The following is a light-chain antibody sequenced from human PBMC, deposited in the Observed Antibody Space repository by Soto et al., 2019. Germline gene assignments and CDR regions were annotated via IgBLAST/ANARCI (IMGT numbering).Light chain of an antibody. CDR3: QQRSNWPPS. CDR1: QSLSTY. CDR2: DAS. V-gene: IGKV3-11*01. J-gene: IGKJ5*01. Sequence: EFVLTQSPATLSLSPGERATLSYRASQSLSTYLAWYQQKPGQAPRLLIYDASNRATGIPARFSGSGSGTDFTLTISSLEPEDFAVYYCQQRSNWPPSFGQGTRLEI.